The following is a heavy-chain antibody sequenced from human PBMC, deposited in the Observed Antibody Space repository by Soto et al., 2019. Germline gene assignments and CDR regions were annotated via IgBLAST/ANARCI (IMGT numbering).Heavy chain of an antibody. D-gene: IGHD6-19*01. V-gene: IGHV4-34*01. CDR2: INHSGST. Sequence: SETLSLTCAVYGGSFSGYYWSWIRQPPGKGLEWIGEINHSGSTNYNPSLKSRVTISVDTSKNQFSLKLSSVTAADTAVYYCATPRRGWYGSFYYGMDVWGQGTTVTVSS. J-gene: IGHJ6*02. CDR3: ATPRRGWYGSFYYGMDV. CDR1: GGSFSGYY.